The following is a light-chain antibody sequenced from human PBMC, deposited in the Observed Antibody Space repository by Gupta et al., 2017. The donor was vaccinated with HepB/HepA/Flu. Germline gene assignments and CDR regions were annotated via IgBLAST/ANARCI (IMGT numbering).Light chain of an antibody. V-gene: IGLV3-19*01. Sequence: SSELTQDSTVSVALGQTHTIPCQGDSLSRYYATWYQEKAGQAPVLVVYGKNNRPSWIPDRFSGSRSGNTASMTITGAQSEDEANYHCNARDISVDHLVFGAGTKVTVL. J-gene: IGLJ1*01. CDR1: SLSRYY. CDR3: NARDISVDHLV. CDR2: GKN.